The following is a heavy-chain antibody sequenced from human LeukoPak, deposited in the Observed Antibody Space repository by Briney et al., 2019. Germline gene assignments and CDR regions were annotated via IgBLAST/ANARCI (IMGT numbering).Heavy chain of an antibody. CDR1: GFTFSSYG. CDR2: IWYDGSNK. D-gene: IGHD6-19*01. J-gene: IGHJ4*02. CDR3: ARDEGSGWYLLYFDY. Sequence: GGSLRLSCAASGFTFSSYGMHWVRQAPGKGLEWVAVIWYDGSNKYYADSVKGRFTISRDNSKNTLYLQMNSLRAEDTAVYYCARDEGSGWYLLYFDYWGQGTLVTVSS. V-gene: IGHV3-33*01.